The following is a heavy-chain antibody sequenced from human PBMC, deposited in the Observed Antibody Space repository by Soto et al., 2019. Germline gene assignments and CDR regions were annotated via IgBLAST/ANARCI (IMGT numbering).Heavy chain of an antibody. D-gene: IGHD6-6*01. Sequence: QVQLVQSGAEVKKPGPSVKASCTASGYTFPPYNINWARQATGQGLEWMGWMNPNSGNTGYAQKFQGRVTMTRNTSIRTAYMELSSLRSDDTAVYYCARGREYSTVQIGYWGQGTLVTVSS. J-gene: IGHJ4*02. CDR1: GYTFPPYN. V-gene: IGHV1-8*02. CDR3: ARGREYSTVQIGY. CDR2: MNPNSGNT.